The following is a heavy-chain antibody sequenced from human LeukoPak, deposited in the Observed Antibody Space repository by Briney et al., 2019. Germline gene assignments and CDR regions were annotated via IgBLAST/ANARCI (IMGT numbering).Heavy chain of an antibody. CDR1: GFTFRTYW. J-gene: IGHJ5*02. CDR2: IKQDGSEK. Sequence: GRSLRLSCAGSGFTFRTYWISWVRQAPGKGLEWVANIKQDGSEKYYVDSVKGRFTISRDNAKNSVYLQMNSLRAEDTAVYYCARDNVVGDYSRWFDPWGQGTLVTVSS. V-gene: IGHV3-7*01. D-gene: IGHD1-26*01. CDR3: ARDNVVGDYSRWFDP.